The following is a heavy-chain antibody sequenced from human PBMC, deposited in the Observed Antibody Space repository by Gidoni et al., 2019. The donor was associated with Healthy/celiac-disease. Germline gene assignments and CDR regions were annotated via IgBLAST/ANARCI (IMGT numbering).Heavy chain of an antibody. Sequence: QVQLQQWGAGLLKPSETLSLTCAVYGGSFRGYYWSWIRQPPGKGLEWIGEINHSGSTNYNPSLKSRVTISVDTSKNQFSLKLSSVTAADTAVYYCASRMPYSSGWYGQNGDYWGQGTLVTVSS. CDR2: INHSGST. V-gene: IGHV4-34*01. J-gene: IGHJ4*02. CDR3: ASRMPYSSGWYGQNGDY. D-gene: IGHD6-19*01. CDR1: GGSFRGYY.